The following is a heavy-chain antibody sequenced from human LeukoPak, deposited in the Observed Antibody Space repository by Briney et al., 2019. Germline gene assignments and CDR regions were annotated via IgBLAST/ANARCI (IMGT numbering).Heavy chain of an antibody. J-gene: IGHJ4*02. D-gene: IGHD3-22*01. CDR2: ISSSSTYI. CDR3: ARDVGLYYDTRGYFSD. V-gene: IGHV3-21*01. Sequence: PGGSLRLSCAASGFTFSSYSMNWVRQAPGKGLEWVSSISSSSTYIYYADSVKGRFTISRDNAKNSLYLQMNSLRAEDTAVYYCARDVGLYYDTRGYFSDWGQGTLVTVSS. CDR1: GFTFSSYS.